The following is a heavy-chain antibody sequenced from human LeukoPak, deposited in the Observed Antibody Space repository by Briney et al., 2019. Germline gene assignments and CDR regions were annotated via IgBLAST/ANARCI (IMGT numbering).Heavy chain of an antibody. J-gene: IGHJ4*02. CDR1: GGTFSSYA. Sequence: SVKVSCKASGGTFSSYAISWVRQAPGQGREWMGRIIPIFGTANYAQKFQGRVTITTDESTSTAYMELSSLRSEDTAVYYCARDRDPNTATLDYWGQGTLVTVSS. V-gene: IGHV1-69*05. CDR3: ARDRDPNTATLDY. D-gene: IGHD5-18*01. CDR2: IIPIFGTA.